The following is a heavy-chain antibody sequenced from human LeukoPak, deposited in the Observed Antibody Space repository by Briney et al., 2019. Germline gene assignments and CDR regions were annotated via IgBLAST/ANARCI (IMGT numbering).Heavy chain of an antibody. J-gene: IGHJ4*02. CDR1: GFTFISHA. CDR2: ISGSGGSI. V-gene: IGHV3-23*01. Sequence: PGGSLRLSCAASGFTFISHAMSWVRQAPGKGLEWVSAISGSGGSIYYADSVKGRFTISRDNSKNTLYLQMNGLRAEDTAVYYCAEASIATAGILDYWGQGTLVTVSS. CDR3: AEASIATAGILDY. D-gene: IGHD6-13*01.